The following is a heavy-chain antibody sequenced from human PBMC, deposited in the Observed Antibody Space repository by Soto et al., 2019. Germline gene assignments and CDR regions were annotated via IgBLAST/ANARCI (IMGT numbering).Heavy chain of an antibody. CDR3: ARDNGYESDY. V-gene: IGHV1-18*01. CDR1: GYTFTSYG. J-gene: IGHJ4*02. D-gene: IGHD5-12*01. CDR2: ISAYNGNT. Sequence: QVQLVQSGAEVKKPGASVKVSCKASGYTFTSYGISWVRQAPGQGLEWMGWISAYNGNTNYAQKLQGRVTMTTDTSMSTSYTGLRSVRTDGTAVYYCARDNGYESDYWGQGTLVTVSS.